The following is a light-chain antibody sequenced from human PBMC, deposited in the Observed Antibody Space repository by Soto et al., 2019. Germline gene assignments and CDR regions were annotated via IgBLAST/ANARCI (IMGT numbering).Light chain of an antibody. Sequence: EIVLTQSPGTLSLSPGERATLSCRASQSVISNYLAWYQQKPGQAPRLLIYSASSRATGIPDRISGSGSGTDFTLISSRLEPEDFAVYYCQQYGSSPWTFGQGTKVEIK. CDR1: QSVISNY. V-gene: IGKV3-20*01. CDR3: QQYGSSPWT. CDR2: SAS. J-gene: IGKJ1*01.